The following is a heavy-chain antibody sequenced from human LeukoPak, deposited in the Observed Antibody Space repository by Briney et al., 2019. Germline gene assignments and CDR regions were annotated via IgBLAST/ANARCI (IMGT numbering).Heavy chain of an antibody. CDR1: GGSISSYY. CDR2: IYYSGST. J-gene: IGHJ4*02. D-gene: IGHD5-18*01. Sequence: PSETLSLTCTVSGGSISSYYWSWIRQPPGKGLEWIGYIYYSGSTNYNPSLKSRVTISVDTSKNQFSLKLSSVTAADTAVYYCAKPGTLGYSYGYQTDYWGQGTLVTVSS. V-gene: IGHV4-59*01. CDR3: AKPGTLGYSYGYQTDY.